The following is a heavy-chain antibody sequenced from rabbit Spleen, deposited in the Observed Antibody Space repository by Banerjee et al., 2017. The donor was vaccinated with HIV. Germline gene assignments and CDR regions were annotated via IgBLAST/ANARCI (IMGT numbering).Heavy chain of an antibody. J-gene: IGHJ4*01. CDR3: ARVGGVGVYGYATL. V-gene: IGHV1S47*01. Sequence: QEQLVESGGGLVKPEGSLTLTCKASGVSFSDKDVMCWVRQAPGKGLEWIGLTEPIFGTTYSANWVNGRFTISSHNAQNTLYLQVKSLTAADTATYFCARVGGVGVYGYATLWGPGTLVTGS. D-gene: IGHD6-1*01. CDR2: TEPIFGTT. CDR1: GVSFSDKD.